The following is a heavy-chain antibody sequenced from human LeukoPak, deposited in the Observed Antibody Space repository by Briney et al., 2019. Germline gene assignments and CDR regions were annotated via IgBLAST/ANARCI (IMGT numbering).Heavy chain of an antibody. Sequence: GGSLRLSCAAPGXTFSTYGVHWVRQPPGKGLEWVAAILYDGSEKYYADSVKGRFTISRDNSKNTLYLQMNSLRAEDTAVYYCAKPPRGGGSYWDWFDPWGQGTLVTVSS. CDR3: AKPPRGGGSYWDWFDP. CDR2: ILYDGSEK. J-gene: IGHJ5*02. CDR1: GXTFSTYG. V-gene: IGHV3-30*18. D-gene: IGHD1-26*01.